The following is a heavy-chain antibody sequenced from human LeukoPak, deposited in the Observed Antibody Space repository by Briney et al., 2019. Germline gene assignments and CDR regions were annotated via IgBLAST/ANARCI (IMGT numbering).Heavy chain of an antibody. Sequence: GGSLRLSCAASGFTFSSYWMSWVRQAPGKGLEWVANIKQDGSEKYYVDSVKGRFTISRDNAKNSLYLQMNSLRAEDTAVYYCARDMGLSHYDSSAYYSHAFDIWGQGTMVTVSS. J-gene: IGHJ3*02. V-gene: IGHV3-7*01. CDR3: ARDMGLSHYDSSAYYSHAFDI. D-gene: IGHD3-22*01. CDR1: GFTFSSYW. CDR2: IKQDGSEK.